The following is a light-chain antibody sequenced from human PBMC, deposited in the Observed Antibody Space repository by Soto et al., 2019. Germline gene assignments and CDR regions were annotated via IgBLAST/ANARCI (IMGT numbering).Light chain of an antibody. V-gene: IGKV1-39*01. J-gene: IGKJ2*03. CDR2: SAS. CDR1: QDINVY. Sequence: DIQMTQSPSSVSASIGDTVIITCRASQDINVYLNWYQHKPGEVPKLLISSASTLHSGVPSRFTGSGSETDFTLTIRGLQPEDFATYYCQHGYVAPYSFGQGTKVDI. CDR3: QHGYVAPYS.